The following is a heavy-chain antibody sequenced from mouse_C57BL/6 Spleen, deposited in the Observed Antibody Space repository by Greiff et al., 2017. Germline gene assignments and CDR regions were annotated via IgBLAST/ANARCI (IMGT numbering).Heavy chain of an antibody. CDR2: IYPRGGST. D-gene: IGHD2-4*01. J-gene: IGHJ3*01. V-gene: IGHV1-78*01. Sequence: QVQLQQSDAELVKPGASVKISCKASGYTFTDHTIHWMKQRPEQGLEWIGYIYPRGGSTKYNEKFKGKATLTAAKSSSTAYMQLNSLTSADSAVYFCAREGDYDYGFAYWGQGTLVTVSA. CDR1: GYTFTDHT. CDR3: AREGDYDYGFAY.